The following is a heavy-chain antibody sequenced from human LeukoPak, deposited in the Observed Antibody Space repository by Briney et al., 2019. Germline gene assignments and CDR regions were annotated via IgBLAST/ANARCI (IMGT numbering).Heavy chain of an antibody. CDR1: GFTFSSYA. J-gene: IGHJ4*02. D-gene: IGHD4-17*01. CDR3: AKDPGKTVTHSSIYFDY. V-gene: IGHV3-23*01. Sequence: PGGSLRLSCAASGFTFSSYAMSWVRQAPGKGLEWVSAISGSGGSTYYADSVKGRFTISRDNSKSTLYLQMNSLRAEDTAVYYCAKDPGKTVTHSSIYFDYWGQGTLVTVSS. CDR2: ISGSGGST.